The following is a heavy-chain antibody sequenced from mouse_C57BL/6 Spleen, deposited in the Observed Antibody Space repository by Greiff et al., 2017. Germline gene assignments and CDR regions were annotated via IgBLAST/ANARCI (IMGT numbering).Heavy chain of an antibody. J-gene: IGHJ2*01. CDR1: GFTFSSYG. Sequence: EVKVVESGGDLVKPGGSLKLSCAASGFTFSSYGMSWVRQTPDTRLEWVATISSGGSYTYYPDSVKGRFTISRDNAKNTLYLQMGSLKSEDTAMYYCARQGGNYVFDYWGQGTTLTVSS. D-gene: IGHD2-1*01. CDR3: ARQGGNYVFDY. V-gene: IGHV5-6*01. CDR2: ISSGGSYT.